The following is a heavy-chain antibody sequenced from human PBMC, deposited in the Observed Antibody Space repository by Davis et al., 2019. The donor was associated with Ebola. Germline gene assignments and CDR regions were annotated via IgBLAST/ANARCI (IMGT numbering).Heavy chain of an antibody. D-gene: IGHD3-10*02. CDR2: ISRSGRST. J-gene: IGHJ6*02. CDR3: ARDQDDDDELFGGMDV. V-gene: IGHV3-11*01. Sequence: PGGSLRLSCAASGFTLSDYYMSWIRQAPGKGLEWLSDISRSGRSTYYADSVKGRFTVSRDNAKNLVYLQMNSLRADDTALYYCARDQDDDDELFGGMDVWGQGTIVAVSS. CDR1: GFTLSDYY.